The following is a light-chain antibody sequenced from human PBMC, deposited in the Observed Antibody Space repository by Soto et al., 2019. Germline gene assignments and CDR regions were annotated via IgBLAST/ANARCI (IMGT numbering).Light chain of an antibody. Sequence: DIHMTHSPSSLSASVLYRVTITFQASQDISNYLNWYQQKPGKAPKLLIYDASNLETGVPSRFSGSGSGTDFTFTISSLQPEDIATYYCQQYDNLPWTFGQGTKVDIK. CDR3: QQYDNLPWT. J-gene: IGKJ1*01. V-gene: IGKV1-33*01. CDR1: QDISNY. CDR2: DAS.